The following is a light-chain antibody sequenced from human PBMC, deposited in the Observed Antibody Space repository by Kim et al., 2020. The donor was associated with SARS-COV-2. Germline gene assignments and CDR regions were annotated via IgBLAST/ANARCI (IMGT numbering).Light chain of an antibody. J-gene: IGKJ1*01. CDR3: HQYTNLWT. CDR1: QSVSSS. CDR2: GAS. Sequence: SVCPGERTTLSCRASQSVSSSLAWYQQKPGQAPRLLIYGASIRATGGPARFSGSGSGTEFTLTISSLQSEDFAVYYCHQYTNLWTFGQGTKVDIK. V-gene: IGKV3-15*01.